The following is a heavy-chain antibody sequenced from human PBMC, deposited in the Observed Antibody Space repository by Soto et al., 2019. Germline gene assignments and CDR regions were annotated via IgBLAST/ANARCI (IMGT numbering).Heavy chain of an antibody. V-gene: IGHV4-39*01. CDR1: GGSISSSSYY. CDR3: ASLVLGATNAFDI. CDR2: IYYSGST. Sequence: QLQLQESGPGLVKPSETLSLTCTVSGGSISSSSYYWGWIRQPPGKGLEWIGSIYYSGSTYYNPSLKSRVTISVDTSKNQFSLKLSSVTAADTAVYYCASLVLGATNAFDIWGQGTMVTVSS. D-gene: IGHD1-26*01. J-gene: IGHJ3*02.